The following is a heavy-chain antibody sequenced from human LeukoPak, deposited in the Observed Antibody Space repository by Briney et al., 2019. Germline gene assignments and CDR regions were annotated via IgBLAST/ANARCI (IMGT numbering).Heavy chain of an antibody. V-gene: IGHV1-69*13. Sequence: SVKVSRKASGGTFSRYAISWVRQAPGQGLEWMGGYIPMFGTANYAQNFQNRVTITADESTSTFSMEVSSLRAEDTAVYYCAKDSGYSYGYPLRYWGQGTLVTVSS. D-gene: IGHD5-18*01. CDR1: GGTFSRYA. CDR3: AKDSGYSYGYPLRY. CDR2: YIPMFGTA. J-gene: IGHJ4*02.